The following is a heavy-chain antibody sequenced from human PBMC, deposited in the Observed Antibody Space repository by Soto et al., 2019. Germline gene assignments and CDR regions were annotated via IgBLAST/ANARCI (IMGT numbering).Heavy chain of an antibody. CDR2: IKSKTNNYAT. CDR1: GFTFSGSA. CDR3: NRLYNNFKFDP. Sequence: PGGSLRLSCALSGFTFSGSAMHWVRQASGKGLEWVGRIKSKTNNYATAYAASVKGRFTISRDDSKNTAYLQMNSLRTEDTAVYYCNRLYNNFKFDPWGQGTLVTVSS. J-gene: IGHJ5*02. D-gene: IGHD3-10*01. V-gene: IGHV3-73*01.